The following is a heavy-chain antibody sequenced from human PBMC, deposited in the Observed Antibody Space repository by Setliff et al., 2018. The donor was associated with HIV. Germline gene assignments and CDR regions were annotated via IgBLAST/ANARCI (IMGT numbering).Heavy chain of an antibody. CDR3: AQLGMVDDFDY. D-gene: IGHD1-1*01. J-gene: IGHJ4*02. Sequence: PSETLSLPCSLSIGSISSRSYYWSWIRQPPGKGLEWIGYIYYSGSTNYNPSLKSRVSISVDTSKNHFSLKLRSVPAADTAVYYCAQLGMVDDFDYWGQGTLVTVSS. CDR1: IGSISSRSYY. CDR2: IYYSGST. V-gene: IGHV4-61*03.